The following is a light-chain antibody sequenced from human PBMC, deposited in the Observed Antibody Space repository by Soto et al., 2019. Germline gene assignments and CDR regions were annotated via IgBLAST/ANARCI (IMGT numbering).Light chain of an antibody. CDR3: QQYGSSPRLT. CDR1: QSVSSSY. J-gene: IGKJ4*01. CDR2: GAS. V-gene: IGKV3-20*01. Sequence: EIVLPQSPGTLSLSPGERATLSCRASQSVSSSYLAWYQQKPGQAPRLLIYGASSRATGIPDRFSGSGSGTDFTLTISRLEPEDFAVYYCQQYGSSPRLTFGGVTKVEIK.